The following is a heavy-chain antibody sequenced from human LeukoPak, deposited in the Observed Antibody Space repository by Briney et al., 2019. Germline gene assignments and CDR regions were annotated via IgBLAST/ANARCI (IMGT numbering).Heavy chain of an antibody. J-gene: IGHJ6*03. Sequence: GGSLRLSCAASGFTFSSYWMSWVRQAPGKGREWVANIKQDGSEKYYVDSVKGRFTISRDNAKNSLYLQMNSLRAEDTAVYYCARGGCSSTSCYKGDYYYMDVWGKGTTVTVSS. CDR1: GFTFSSYW. V-gene: IGHV3-7*01. CDR2: IKQDGSEK. D-gene: IGHD2-2*02. CDR3: ARGGCSSTSCYKGDYYYMDV.